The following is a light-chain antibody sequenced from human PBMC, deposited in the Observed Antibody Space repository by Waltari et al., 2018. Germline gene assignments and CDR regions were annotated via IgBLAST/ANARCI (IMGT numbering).Light chain of an antibody. J-gene: IGKJ2*03. CDR3: QQYASYSGS. Sequence: DIQMTQSHSTMSASVGNRVNITCRASQRFGRWLAWYQQKPGQAPKLLIYDITTLEGGVPSRFSGSGSGTEFTLTISNLQPDDFAAYFCQQYASYSGSFGQGTRLEIK. CDR1: QRFGRW. V-gene: IGKV1-5*01. CDR2: DIT.